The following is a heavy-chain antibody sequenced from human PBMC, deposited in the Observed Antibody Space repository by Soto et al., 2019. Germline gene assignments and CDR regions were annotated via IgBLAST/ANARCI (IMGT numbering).Heavy chain of an antibody. V-gene: IGHV4-34*01. Sequence: SETLSLTCAVYGGSFSGYYWSWIRQPPGKGLEWIGEINHSGITNYNPSLKSRVTISVDTSKNQFSLKLSSVTAADTAVYYCARGLSRVVSTVPCDYYYYYGMDVWGQGTKVTV. D-gene: IGHD2-2*01. CDR3: ARGLSRVVSTVPCDYYYYYGMDV. J-gene: IGHJ6*02. CDR2: INHSGIT. CDR1: GGSFSGYY.